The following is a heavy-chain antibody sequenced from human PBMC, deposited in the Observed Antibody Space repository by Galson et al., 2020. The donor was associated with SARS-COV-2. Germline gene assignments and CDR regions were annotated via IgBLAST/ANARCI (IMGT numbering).Heavy chain of an antibody. V-gene: IGHV3-30-3*01. D-gene: IGHD2-15*01. Sequence: GESLKISCAASGFTFSSYAMHWVRQAPGKGLEWVAVISYDGSNKYYADSVKGRFTISRDNSKHTLYLQMNSLSAEDTAVHYCARAIGAGMDVWGQGTTVTVSS. CDR3: ARAIGAGMDV. CDR1: GFTFSSYA. J-gene: IGHJ6*02. CDR2: ISYDGSNK.